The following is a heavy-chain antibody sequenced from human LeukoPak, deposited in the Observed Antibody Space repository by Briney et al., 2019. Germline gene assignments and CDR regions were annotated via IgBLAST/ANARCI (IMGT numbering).Heavy chain of an antibody. Sequence: GGSLRLSCGASGFTFSSYSMNWVRQAPGKGLEWVSCISSSSSYIYYADSVKGRFTISRDNAKNSLYLQMSNLRAEDTAVYFCARGGGLDVWGQGATVTVSS. CDR1: GFTFSSYS. J-gene: IGHJ6*02. D-gene: IGHD3-16*01. V-gene: IGHV3-21*04. CDR3: ARGGGLDV. CDR2: ISSSSSYI.